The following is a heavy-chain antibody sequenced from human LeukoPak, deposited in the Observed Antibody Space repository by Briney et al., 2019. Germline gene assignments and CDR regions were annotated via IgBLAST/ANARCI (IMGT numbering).Heavy chain of an antibody. D-gene: IGHD1-26*01. J-gene: IGHJ4*02. CDR3: ARVAARGFDY. CDR2: ISSTSNTI. CDR1: GFTFSSYN. V-gene: IGHV3-48*01. Sequence: GGSLRLSCSGSGFTFSSYNMNWVRQAPVKGLEWVSYISSTSNTIYYADSVKGRFTISRDNAKNSLYLQMNSLRAEDTAVYYCARVAARGFDYWGQGTLVTVSS.